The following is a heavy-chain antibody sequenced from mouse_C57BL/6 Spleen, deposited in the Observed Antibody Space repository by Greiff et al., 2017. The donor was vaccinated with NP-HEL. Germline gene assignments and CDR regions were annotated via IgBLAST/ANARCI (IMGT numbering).Heavy chain of an antibody. CDR2: INPGSGGT. V-gene: IGHV1-54*01. J-gene: IGHJ2*01. D-gene: IGHD1-1*01. Sequence: QVQLQQSGAELVRPGTSVKVSCKASGYTFTNYLIDWVKQRPGQGLEWIGVINPGSGGTNYNEKFKGKATLTADKSSSTAYMQLSSLTSEDSEVYFCAGDYYGSSYYFDYWGQGTTLTVSS. CDR3: AGDYYGSSYYFDY. CDR1: GYTFTNYL.